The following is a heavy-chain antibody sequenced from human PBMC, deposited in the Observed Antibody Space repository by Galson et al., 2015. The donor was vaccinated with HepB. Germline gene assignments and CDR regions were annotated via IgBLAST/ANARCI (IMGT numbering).Heavy chain of an antibody. J-gene: IGHJ4*02. CDR1: GFTFSSYP. V-gene: IGHV3-64*02. CDR2: ISANCVIT. CDR3: VRDSVWGEDPPNFDN. Sequence: SLRLSCAASGFTFSSYPMHWVRQVPGKGLEYISAISANCVITFYADSVKGRFTISRDNPKNTLYLQLNRLEAEDTAVYFCVRDSVWGEDPPNFDNWGQGTLVAVSS. D-gene: IGHD1-26*01.